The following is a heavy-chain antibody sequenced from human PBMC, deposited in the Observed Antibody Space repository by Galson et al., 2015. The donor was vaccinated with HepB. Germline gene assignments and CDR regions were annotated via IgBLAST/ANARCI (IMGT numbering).Heavy chain of an antibody. CDR1: GFTFSSYA. CDR3: AKGRITVRLGPYDY. V-gene: IGHV3-23*01. J-gene: IGHJ4*02. CDR2: ITNSGGNT. Sequence: SLRLSCAASGFTFSSYAMSWVRQAPGKGLEWVSTITNSGGNTYSADSVKGRFTISRDNSKNTLYLQMNSLRAEDTAVYYCAKGRITVRLGPYDYWGQGTLVAVSS. D-gene: IGHD2/OR15-2a*01.